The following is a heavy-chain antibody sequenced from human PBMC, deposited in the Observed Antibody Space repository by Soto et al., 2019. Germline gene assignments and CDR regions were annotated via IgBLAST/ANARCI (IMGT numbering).Heavy chain of an antibody. V-gene: IGHV3-15*07. CDR3: TTERITMIVARKG. CDR1: GFTFSSYW. D-gene: IGHD3-22*01. J-gene: IGHJ4*02. Sequence: GGSLRLSCAASGFTFSSYWMHWVRQAPGKGLEWVGRIKSKTDGGTTDYAAPVKGRFTISRDDSKNTLYLQMNSLKTEDTAVYYCTTERITMIVARKGWGQGTLVTVSS. CDR2: IKSKTDGGTT.